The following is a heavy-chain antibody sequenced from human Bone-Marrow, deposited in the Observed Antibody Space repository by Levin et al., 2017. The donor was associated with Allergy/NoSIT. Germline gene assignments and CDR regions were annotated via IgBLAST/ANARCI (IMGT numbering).Heavy chain of an antibody. CDR3: AKDPGSDYYLEYLQH. CDR1: GFIFSDYA. Sequence: QPGGSLRLSCRGSGFIFSDYAMTWVRQAPGKGLEWVSAISGSGSITFVADSVKGRFTISRDNSKNTLYLQMNSLRVDDTAVYFCAKDPGSDYYLEYLQHWGQGTLVTVSS. V-gene: IGHV3-23*01. J-gene: IGHJ1*01. D-gene: IGHD3-3*01. CDR2: ISGSGSIT.